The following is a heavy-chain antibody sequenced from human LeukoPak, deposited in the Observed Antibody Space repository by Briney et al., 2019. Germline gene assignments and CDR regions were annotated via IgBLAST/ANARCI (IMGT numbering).Heavy chain of an antibody. J-gene: IGHJ4*02. Sequence: ASVKVSCKASGYTFPGDYMHWVRQAPGQGLEWMGWINPNSGGTNYAQKFQGRVTMTRDTSISTAYMELSRLRSDDTAVYYCAREHSSSSGKVFDYWGQGPLVTVSA. CDR1: GYTFPGDY. CDR2: INPNSGGT. CDR3: AREHSSSSGKVFDY. V-gene: IGHV1-2*02. D-gene: IGHD6-6*01.